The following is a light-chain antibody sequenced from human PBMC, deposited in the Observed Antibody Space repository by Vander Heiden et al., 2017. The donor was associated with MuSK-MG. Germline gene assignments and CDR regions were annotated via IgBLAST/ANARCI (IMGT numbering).Light chain of an antibody. Sequence: QSVLTQPPSVSGTPGQTVTISCSGASSNIGSNIVNCYQAVPGTALNLLIFRNSVRRPGVPARFSGSKSGTSASLAITGLQADDDAVYYCASWDDTRNGLFGGGTKLTVL. CDR2: RNS. CDR3: ASWDDTRNGL. V-gene: IGLV1-44*01. J-gene: IGLJ3*02. CDR1: SSNIGSNI.